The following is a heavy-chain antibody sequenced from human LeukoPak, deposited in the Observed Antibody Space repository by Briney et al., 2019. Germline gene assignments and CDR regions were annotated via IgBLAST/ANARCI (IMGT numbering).Heavy chain of an antibody. V-gene: IGHV5-51*01. CDR3: ARVITVRGVIIDP. CDR1: GYSFTSYW. J-gene: IGHJ5*02. D-gene: IGHD3-10*01. Sequence: GESLKISCKGSGYSFTSYWIGWVRQMPGKGLEWMGIIYPGDSDTRYSPSFQGQVTISADKSISTAYLQWSSLQASDTAMYYCARVITVRGVIIDPWGPGTLVTVS. CDR2: IYPGDSDT.